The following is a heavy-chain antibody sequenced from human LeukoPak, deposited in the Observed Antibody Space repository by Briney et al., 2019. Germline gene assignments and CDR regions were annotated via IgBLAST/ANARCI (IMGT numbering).Heavy chain of an antibody. J-gene: IGHJ4*02. V-gene: IGHV3-23*01. CDR1: GFTFSSHG. CDR2: ITGSGGRS. D-gene: IGHD5-18*01. CDR3: AKDRGYSYGYPYFDY. Sequence: GGSLRLSCAASGFTFSSHGMSWVRQAPGKGLERVSAITGSGGRSYYADSVKGRLTISRDSSKNTLFLQMNSLRAEDTAVYFCAKDRGYSYGYPYFDYWGQGTLVTVSS.